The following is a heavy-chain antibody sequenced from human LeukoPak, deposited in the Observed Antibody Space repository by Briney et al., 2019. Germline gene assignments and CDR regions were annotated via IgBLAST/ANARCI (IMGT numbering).Heavy chain of an antibody. V-gene: IGHV1-2*02. CDR3: STEDKYCSSSTCGDS. Sequence: ASVKVSCKASGYTFTGYYMHWVRQAPGQGLEWMGWINPNSGGTNYAQKFQGRVTMTRDTSISAAYLDLSGLRSDDTAVYYCSTEDKYCSSSTCGDSWGQGTLVTVSS. D-gene: IGHD2-2*01. CDR2: INPNSGGT. J-gene: IGHJ4*02. CDR1: GYTFTGYY.